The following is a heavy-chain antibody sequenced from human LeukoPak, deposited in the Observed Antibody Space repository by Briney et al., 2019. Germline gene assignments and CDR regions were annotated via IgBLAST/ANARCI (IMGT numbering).Heavy chain of an antibody. Sequence: SETLSLTCTVSGGSISSGSYYWSWIRQPAGKGLEWIERIYTSGNTNYNPSLKSRVTISVDTSKNQFSLKLSSVTAADTAVYYCARGGLYYYDSSGYYYAYDYWGQGTLVTVSS. J-gene: IGHJ4*02. CDR3: ARGGLYYYDSSGYYYAYDY. V-gene: IGHV4-61*02. D-gene: IGHD3-22*01. CDR1: GGSISSGSYY. CDR2: IYTSGNT.